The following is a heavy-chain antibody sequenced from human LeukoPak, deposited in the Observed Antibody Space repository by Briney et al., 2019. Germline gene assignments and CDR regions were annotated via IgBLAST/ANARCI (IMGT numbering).Heavy chain of an antibody. V-gene: IGHV3-74*01. Sequence: GGSLRLLCAVCGFLFSRYWVQWARHAPGKGRVWVSRINSDGSSTSYADSVKGRFTISRDNAQNSLSLQINSLRAEDMALYYCAKEWRGSLSIWGQGTLVTVSS. CDR1: GFLFSRYW. D-gene: IGHD3-16*01. CDR3: AKEWRGSLSI. J-gene: IGHJ4*02. CDR2: INSDGSST.